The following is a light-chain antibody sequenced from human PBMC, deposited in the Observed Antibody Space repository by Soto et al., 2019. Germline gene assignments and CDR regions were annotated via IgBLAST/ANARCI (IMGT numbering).Light chain of an antibody. CDR1: SSDVGTHGY. CDR2: DVT. Sequence: QSALTQPPSASGSPGQSVTISCTGTSSDVGTHGYVSWYQQHAGKSPKLMIYDVTKRPSGVPDRFSGSKSASTASLTVSGLQAEDEADYYCMCYAGGNNWVFGGGTKLTVL. CDR3: MCYAGGNNWV. J-gene: IGLJ3*02. V-gene: IGLV2-8*01.